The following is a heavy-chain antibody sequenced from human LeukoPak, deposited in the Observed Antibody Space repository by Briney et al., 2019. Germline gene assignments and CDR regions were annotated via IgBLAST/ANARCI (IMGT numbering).Heavy chain of an antibody. D-gene: IGHD5-18*01. V-gene: IGHV1-69*13. CDR1: GGTFSSYA. CDR2: IIPIFGTA. Sequence: SVKVSCKASGGTFSSYAISWVRQAPGQGLEWMGGIIPIFGTANYAQKFQGRVTITADESTSTAYMELSSLRSEDTAVYYCASFGDTAMATGRYHWGQGTLVTVSS. J-gene: IGHJ4*02. CDR3: ASFGDTAMATGRYH.